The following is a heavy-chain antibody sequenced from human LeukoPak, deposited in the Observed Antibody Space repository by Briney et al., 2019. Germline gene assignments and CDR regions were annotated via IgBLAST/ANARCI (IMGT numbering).Heavy chain of an antibody. CDR2: IIPIFGTA. D-gene: IGHD1-26*01. CDR1: GGTFSSYA. Sequence: SVKVSCKASGGTFSSYAISWVRQAPGQGLEWMGRIIPIFGTANYAQKFQGRVTMTRDTSTSTVYMELSSLRSEDTAVYYCARDSGSYYFDYWGQGTLVTVSS. J-gene: IGHJ4*02. V-gene: IGHV1-69*05. CDR3: ARDSGSYYFDY.